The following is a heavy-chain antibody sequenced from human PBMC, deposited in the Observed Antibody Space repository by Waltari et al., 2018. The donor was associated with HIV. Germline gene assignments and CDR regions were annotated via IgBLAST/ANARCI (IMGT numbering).Heavy chain of an antibody. J-gene: IGHJ4*02. Sequence: QVQLVQSGAEVKKPGASVKVSCKASGNTLTIYGSTWVRQAPGQGLEWMGWISAHNGNTNYEQKFQGRVTMTTDTSTSTAYMELRSLRSDDTAVYYCARSPPQYDSSGYYCDYWGQGTLVTVSS. CDR1: GNTLTIYG. V-gene: IGHV1-18*01. CDR3: ARSPPQYDSSGYYCDY. D-gene: IGHD3-22*01. CDR2: ISAHNGNT.